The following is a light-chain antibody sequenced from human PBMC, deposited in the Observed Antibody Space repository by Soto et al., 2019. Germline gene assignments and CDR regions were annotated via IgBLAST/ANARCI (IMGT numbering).Light chain of an antibody. V-gene: IGLV4-69*01. CDR1: SGHSSYA. CDR2: LDSDGSH. Sequence: QLVLTQSPSASASLGASVKLTCTLSSGHSSYAIAWHQQQPEKGPRYLTKLDSDGSHTKGDAIPDRFSGSSSGAERYLTISSLQSEDEADYYCQTWGTGIHVVFGGGTQLTVL. CDR3: QTWGTGIHVV. J-gene: IGLJ2*01.